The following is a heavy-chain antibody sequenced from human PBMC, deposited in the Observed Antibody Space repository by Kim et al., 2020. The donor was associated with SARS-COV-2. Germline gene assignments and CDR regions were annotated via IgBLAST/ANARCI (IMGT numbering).Heavy chain of an antibody. CDR1: GGSISSSNW. Sequence: SETLSLTCAVSGGSISSSNWWSWVRQPPGKGLEWIGEIYHSGSTNYNPSLKSRVTISVDKSKNQFSLKLSSVTAADTAVYYCARVFSNMPFSSSGGLFYYCYYGMDVWGQGTTVTVSS. J-gene: IGHJ6*02. D-gene: IGHD6-6*01. V-gene: IGHV4-4*02. CDR2: IYHSGST. CDR3: ARVFSNMPFSSSGGLFYYCYYGMDV.